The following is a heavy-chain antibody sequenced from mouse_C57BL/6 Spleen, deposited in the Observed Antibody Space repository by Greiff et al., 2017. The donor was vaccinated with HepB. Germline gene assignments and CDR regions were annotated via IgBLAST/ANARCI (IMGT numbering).Heavy chain of an antibody. CDR2: INPNNGGT. Sequence: EVKLMESGPELVKPGASVKMSCKASGYTFTVYNMHWVKQSHGKSLEWIGYINPNNGGTSYNQKFKGKATLTVNKSSSTAYMELRSLTSEDSAVYYCARRITGYFDVWGTGTTVTVSS. CDR1: GYTFTVYN. D-gene: IGHD1-1*01. J-gene: IGHJ1*03. CDR3: ARRITGYFDV. V-gene: IGHV1-22*01.